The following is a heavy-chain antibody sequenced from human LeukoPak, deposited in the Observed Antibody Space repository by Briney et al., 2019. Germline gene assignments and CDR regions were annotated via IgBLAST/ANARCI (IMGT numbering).Heavy chain of an antibody. Sequence: SQTLSLTCTVSGDSISSGGYYWTWIRQHPGKGLEWIGYIYYSGSTYYNPSLKSRVTISVDTSKNQFSLKLSSVTAADTAVYYCARDVATMVRGVIKDYYGMDVWGQGTTVTVSS. V-gene: IGHV4-31*03. J-gene: IGHJ6*02. CDR2: IYYSGST. CDR3: ARDVATMVRGVIKDYYGMDV. D-gene: IGHD3-10*01. CDR1: GDSISSGGYY.